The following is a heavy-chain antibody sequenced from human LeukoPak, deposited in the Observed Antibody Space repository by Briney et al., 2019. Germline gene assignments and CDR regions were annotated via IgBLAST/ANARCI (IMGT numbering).Heavy chain of an antibody. V-gene: IGHV3-48*04. J-gene: IGHJ4*02. D-gene: IGHD6-13*01. Sequence: PGGSPRLSCAASGFTFSSYSMNWVRQAPGKGLEWVSYISSVGTTIYYADSVKGRFTISRDNAKNSLYLQMNSLRAEDTAVYYCARVEQQVFDYWGQGTLVTVSS. CDR2: ISSVGTTI. CDR1: GFTFSSYS. CDR3: ARVEQQVFDY.